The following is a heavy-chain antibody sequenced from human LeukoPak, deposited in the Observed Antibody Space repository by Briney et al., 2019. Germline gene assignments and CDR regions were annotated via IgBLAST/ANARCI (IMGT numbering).Heavy chain of an antibody. J-gene: IGHJ4*01. CDR3: ERDPSDYEWQRGWYRDF. D-gene: IGHD6-19*01. V-gene: IGHV3-23*01. CDR2: INTRADET. Sequence: GGSLTLSCAASGFSFSNYGMSWFRQAPGKGREWVSTINTRADETHYADSVRGRFTIFRDNSKSTLALHMSNLRVEDTAVYYCERDPSDYEWQRGWYRDFWGRGSQVTVSS. CDR1: GFSFSNYG.